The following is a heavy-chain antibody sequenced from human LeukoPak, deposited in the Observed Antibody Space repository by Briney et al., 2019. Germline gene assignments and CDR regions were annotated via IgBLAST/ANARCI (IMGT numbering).Heavy chain of an antibody. CDR2: ITAPGDAT. V-gene: IGHV3-23*01. D-gene: IGHD2-8*01. Sequence: PGGSLRPSCATSGFSFSSNAMTWVRQAPGKGLECVSAITAPGDATYYADSVKGRFSISRDNSRNTLYLQLNSLRAEDTAVYYCAKAFGTNGYFQLPIDFWGQGTLVTVSS. CDR3: AKAFGTNGYFQLPIDF. J-gene: IGHJ4*02. CDR1: GFSFSSNA.